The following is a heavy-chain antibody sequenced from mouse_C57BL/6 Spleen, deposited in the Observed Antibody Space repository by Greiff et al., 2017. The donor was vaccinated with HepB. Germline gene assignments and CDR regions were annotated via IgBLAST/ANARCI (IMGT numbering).Heavy chain of an antibody. CDR2: INPGSGGT. D-gene: IGHD1-1*01. J-gene: IGHJ4*01. CDR3: ARRDYYGSSYAMDY. V-gene: IGHV1-54*01. Sequence: VQLQQSGAELVRPGTSVKVSCKASGYAFTNYLIEWVKQRPGQGLEWIGVINPGSGGTNYNEKFKGKAKLTADKSYSTAYMQLNSLTSEDSAVYFCARRDYYGSSYAMDYWGQGTSVTVSS. CDR1: GYAFTNYL.